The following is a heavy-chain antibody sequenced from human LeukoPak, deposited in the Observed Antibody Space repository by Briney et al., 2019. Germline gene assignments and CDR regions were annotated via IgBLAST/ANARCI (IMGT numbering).Heavy chain of an antibody. CDR1: GYSFTTYY. Sequence: ASVKVSCKASGYSFTTYYMHWVRQAPGQGLEWMGIIKPSGGSTSYAQKFQDRVTMTRDTSTSTVYMELSSLGSEDTAVYYCARVHDSDWYFDYWGQGTLVTVSS. D-gene: IGHD6-19*01. CDR2: IKPSGGST. CDR3: ARVHDSDWYFDY. J-gene: IGHJ4*02. V-gene: IGHV1-46*01.